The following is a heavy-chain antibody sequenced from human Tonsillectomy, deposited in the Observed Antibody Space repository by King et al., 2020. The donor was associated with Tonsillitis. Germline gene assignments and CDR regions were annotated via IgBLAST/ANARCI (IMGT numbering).Heavy chain of an antibody. D-gene: IGHD3-22*01. CDR3: ARGYYYDRSGYEVEAFDN. CDR2: IYYSGST. CDR1: GGSISSGGYY. V-gene: IGHV4-31*01. J-gene: IGHJ3*02. Sequence: QLQESGPGPVKPSQTLSLTCNVSGGSISSGGYYWSWIRQHPGKGLEWIGYIYYSGSTYYNPSLKSLVTISVDMSKNQFSLKLSSVTAADTAGYYCARGYYYDRSGYEVEAFDNWGRGTLVTVSS.